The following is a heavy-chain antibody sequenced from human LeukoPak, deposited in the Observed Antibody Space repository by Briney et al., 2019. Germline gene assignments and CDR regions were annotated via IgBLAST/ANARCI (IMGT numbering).Heavy chain of an antibody. Sequence: GGSLRLSCAASGFTFSSCSMNWVRLAPGKGLEWVSSISSSSSYIYYADSVKGRFTISRDNAKNSLYLLMNSLRAEDTAVYYCARVDAAAGSLFYYYYYGMDVWGQGTTVTVSS. CDR3: ARVDAAAGSLFYYYYYGMDV. J-gene: IGHJ6*02. D-gene: IGHD6-13*01. CDR2: ISSSSSYI. CDR1: GFTFSSCS. V-gene: IGHV3-21*01.